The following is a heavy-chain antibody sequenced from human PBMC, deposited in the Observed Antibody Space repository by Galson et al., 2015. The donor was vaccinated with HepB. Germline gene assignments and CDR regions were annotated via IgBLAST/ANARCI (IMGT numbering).Heavy chain of an antibody. CDR2: IKREIDGGTA. D-gene: IGHD3-22*01. Sequence: SLRLSCAASGFTFSDSWLTWVRQAPGKGLEWVGLIKREIDGGTADYAAPVKGRFTISRDDSKNTLFLQMNSLRAEDTAVYYCARVHNSGYYDDDYWGQGTLATVSS. CDR1: GFTFSDSW. V-gene: IGHV3-15*01. J-gene: IGHJ4*02. CDR3: ARVHNSGYYDDDY.